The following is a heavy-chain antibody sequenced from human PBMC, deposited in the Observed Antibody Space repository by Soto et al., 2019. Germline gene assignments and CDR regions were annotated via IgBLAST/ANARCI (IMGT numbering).Heavy chain of an antibody. CDR3: PRELPKRQGRNMDV. J-gene: IGHJ6*02. Sequence: SETLSLTCTVTGGSMTSGDQYWTWIRHRPGEGLEWFGYINHRGSSYYNPSLKSRVSMPVDTSKNQFSLNLSSVTAADTAVYYCPRELPKRQGRNMDVWGQGTTVTVSS. V-gene: IGHV4-31*03. D-gene: IGHD1-1*01. CDR1: GGSMTSGDQY. CDR2: INHRGSS.